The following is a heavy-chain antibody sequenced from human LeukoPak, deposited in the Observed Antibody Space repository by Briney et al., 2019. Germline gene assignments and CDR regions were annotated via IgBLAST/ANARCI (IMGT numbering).Heavy chain of an antibody. D-gene: IGHD6-19*01. Sequence: SETLSLTCTVSGVSISSSSYYWGWIRQPPGKGLEWIGSIYYSGSTYYNSSLKRRVTISVDTTKNQFSLKQSPVTAATTAFYCCASPYSSGWDNWFDPWGQGTLVTVSS. CDR2: IYYSGST. CDR3: ASPYSSGWDNWFDP. V-gene: IGHV4-39*01. CDR1: GVSISSSSYY. J-gene: IGHJ5*02.